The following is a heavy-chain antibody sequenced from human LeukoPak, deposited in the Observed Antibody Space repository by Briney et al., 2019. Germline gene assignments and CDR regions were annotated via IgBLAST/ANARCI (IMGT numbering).Heavy chain of an antibody. J-gene: IGHJ6*02. CDR3: ARAQLNLLVDFGMDV. Sequence: SETLSLTCTVSGGSITSYYWSWIWQPPGEGLECIWYIYYSGSTKYIPSLRSRATISEDTSKNQFSLKLSSVTAADTAVYYCARAQLNLLVDFGMDVWGQGTTVTVSS. D-gene: IGHD1-1*01. CDR2: IYYSGST. V-gene: IGHV4-59*08. CDR1: GGSITSYY.